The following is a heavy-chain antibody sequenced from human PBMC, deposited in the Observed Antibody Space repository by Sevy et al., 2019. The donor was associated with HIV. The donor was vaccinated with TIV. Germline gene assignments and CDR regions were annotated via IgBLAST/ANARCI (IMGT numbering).Heavy chain of an antibody. D-gene: IGHD6-19*01. CDR3: ARAVAGVYYFDY. J-gene: IGHJ4*02. Sequence: SQTLSLTCVISGDSVSRNGAAWNWIRQSPSRDLEWLGRSYYRSTWHKDYAISVKSRLTITPDTSKNQFFLQLNSVTPEDTAMYYCARAVAGVYYFDYWGQGTLVTVSS. CDR1: GDSVSRNGAA. CDR2: SYYRSTWHK. V-gene: IGHV6-1*01.